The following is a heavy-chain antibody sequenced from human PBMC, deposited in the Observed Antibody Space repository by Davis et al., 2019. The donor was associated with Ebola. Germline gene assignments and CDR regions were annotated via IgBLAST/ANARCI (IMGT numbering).Heavy chain of an antibody. CDR2: IRAYNGNT. V-gene: IGHV1-18*01. Sequence: AASVKVSCKASGYTFTSYGISWVRQAPGQGLEWMGWIRAYNGNTNYAQKLQGRVTMNTDTSTSTAYMELRSLRSDDTAVYYCARGGCSGGSCYSADYWGQGTLVTVSS. CDR3: ARGGCSGGSCYSADY. J-gene: IGHJ4*02. CDR1: GYTFTSYG. D-gene: IGHD2-15*01.